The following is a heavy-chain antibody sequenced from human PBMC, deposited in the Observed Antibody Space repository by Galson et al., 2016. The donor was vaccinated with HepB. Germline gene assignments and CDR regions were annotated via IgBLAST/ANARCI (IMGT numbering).Heavy chain of an antibody. V-gene: IGHV3-23*01. J-gene: IGHJ4*02. Sequence: SLRLSCAASGFTFDTFAMSWVRQVPGKGLEWVSIISPSGGSTFYADSVKGRFTISRDHSKNMLYLQMNSLRAEDSAVYYCAKDRVPPSDWGQGTLVTVSS. D-gene: IGHD6-6*01. CDR1: GFTFDTFA. CDR2: ISPSGGST. CDR3: AKDRVPPSD.